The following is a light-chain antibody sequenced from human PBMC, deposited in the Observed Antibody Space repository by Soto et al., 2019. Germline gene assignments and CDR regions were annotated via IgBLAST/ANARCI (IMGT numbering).Light chain of an antibody. CDR2: DVS. Sequence: QSALTQPRSVSGSPGQSVTISCTGTSNDVGGYNFVSWYQQHPGKVPKLFIYDVSRRPSGVPDRFSGSKSGNTASLTISGLQAEDKADYYCSSYAGSYPLVFGGGTKLTVL. CDR3: SSYAGSYPLV. CDR1: SNDVGGYNF. V-gene: IGLV2-11*01. J-gene: IGLJ2*01.